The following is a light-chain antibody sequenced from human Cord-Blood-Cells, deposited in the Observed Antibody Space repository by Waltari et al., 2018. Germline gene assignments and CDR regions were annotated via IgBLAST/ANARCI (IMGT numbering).Light chain of an antibody. CDR1: SSNIGAGYD. V-gene: IGLV1-40*01. J-gene: IGLJ3*02. Sequence: QSVLTQPPSVSGAPGQRVTISCTGSSSNIGAGYDVHWYQQLPGPAPKLLIQGNSNRPSGVPDRFSGSKSGTSASLAITGLQAEDEADYYCQSYDSSLSGWVFGGGTKLTVL. CDR2: GNS. CDR3: QSYDSSLSGWV.